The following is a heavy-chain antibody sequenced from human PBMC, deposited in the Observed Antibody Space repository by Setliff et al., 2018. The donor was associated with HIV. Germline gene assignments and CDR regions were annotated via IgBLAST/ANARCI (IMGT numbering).Heavy chain of an antibody. CDR1: GGSISSYY. CDR2: IYYSGST. J-gene: IGHJ4*02. Sequence: SETLSLTCTVSGGSISSYYWVWIRQPPGKGLEWIGSIYYSGSTYYNPSLKSRVTISLDTSKNQFSLKLTSVTAADTAVYYCARYSPRGYTLTGPYWGQGTLVTVSS. V-gene: IGHV4-39*07. D-gene: IGHD6-25*01. CDR3: ARYSPRGYTLTGPY.